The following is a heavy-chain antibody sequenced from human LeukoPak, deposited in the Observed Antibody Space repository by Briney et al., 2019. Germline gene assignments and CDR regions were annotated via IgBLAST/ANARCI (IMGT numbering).Heavy chain of an antibody. Sequence: SETLSLTCTVSGGSISSYYWSWIRQPPGKGLQWIGYIYYSGSSNYNPSLKSRVTISVDTSKNQFSLKLSSVTAADTAVYYCARNNWNFLDYWGQGTLVTVSS. J-gene: IGHJ4*02. CDR3: ARNNWNFLDY. V-gene: IGHV4-59*01. D-gene: IGHD1-1*01. CDR2: IYYSGSS. CDR1: GGSISSYY.